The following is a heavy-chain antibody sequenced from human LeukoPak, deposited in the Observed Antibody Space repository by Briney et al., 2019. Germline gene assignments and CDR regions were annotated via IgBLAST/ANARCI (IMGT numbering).Heavy chain of an antibody. V-gene: IGHV1-69*13. J-gene: IGHJ4*02. CDR1: GGTFSSYA. D-gene: IGHD4-17*01. CDR2: IIPIFGTA. Sequence: SVKVSCKASGGTFSSYAISWVRQARGQGLEWMGGIIPIFGTANYAQKFQGSVTITADESTSTAYMELSSLRSEDTAVYYCARSYAGNQATVISSYYFDYWGQGTLVSVSS. CDR3: ARSYAGNQATVISSYYFDY.